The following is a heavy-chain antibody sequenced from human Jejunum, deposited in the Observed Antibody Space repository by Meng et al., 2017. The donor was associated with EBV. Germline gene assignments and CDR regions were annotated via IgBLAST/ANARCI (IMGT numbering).Heavy chain of an antibody. CDR1: GGSISDNDW. D-gene: IGHD3-22*01. CDR3: AGNGYYALEY. J-gene: IGHJ2*01. Sequence: QVQLQESGPRLEKPSGTLSLTCVVSGGSISDNDWWSWVRQPPGKGLEWLGEIYHGGGTNYNPSLESRVTISVDKSKNQFSLKLNSVTVADTAVYYCAGNGYYALEYWGRGTLVTVSS. V-gene: IGHV4-4*02. CDR2: IYHGGGT.